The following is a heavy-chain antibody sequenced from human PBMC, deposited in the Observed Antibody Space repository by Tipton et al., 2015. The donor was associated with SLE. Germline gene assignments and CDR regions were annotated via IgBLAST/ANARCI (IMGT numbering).Heavy chain of an antibody. D-gene: IGHD1-26*01. Sequence: TLSFTCTVSGGSISSGSYYWSWIRQPAGKGLEWIGRIYTSGSTNYNPSLKSRVTISVDTSKNQFSLKLSSVTAADTAVYYCARDRGGSYNDAFDIWGQGTMVTVSS. CDR3: ARDRGGSYNDAFDI. CDR1: GGSISSGSYY. V-gene: IGHV4-61*02. CDR2: IYTSGST. J-gene: IGHJ3*02.